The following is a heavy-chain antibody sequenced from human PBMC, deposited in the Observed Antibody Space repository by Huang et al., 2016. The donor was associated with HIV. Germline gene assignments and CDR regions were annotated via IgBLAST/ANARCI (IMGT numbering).Heavy chain of an antibody. CDR1: GYTFTDSN. D-gene: IGHD6-6*01. J-gene: IGHJ4*02. Sequence: QVQLVQSGAEVKNPGASVRVSCKASGYTFTDSNIHWVRQAPGQGLEWMGWINPKRGGKIYGQKFQGRGTMTRDTTISTVHMDLRRIQSDDTAVYFCARDWSFGSSTSPADWGQGTLVTVSS. CDR3: ARDWSFGSSTSPAD. V-gene: IGHV1-2*02. CDR2: INPKRGGK.